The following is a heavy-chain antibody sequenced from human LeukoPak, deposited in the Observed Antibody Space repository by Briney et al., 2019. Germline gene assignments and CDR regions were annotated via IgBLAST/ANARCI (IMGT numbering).Heavy chain of an antibody. Sequence: APVKVSCKASGYTFTAYYMHWVRQAPGQGLEWMGWINPNSGGTNYAQKFEGRVTMTRDTSISTAFMELSSLKSDDTAVYYCARDLYYSTGWFDPWGQGTLVTVSS. V-gene: IGHV1-2*02. CDR1: GYTFTAYY. CDR2: INPNSGGT. J-gene: IGHJ5*02. D-gene: IGHD3-10*01. CDR3: ARDLYYSTGWFDP.